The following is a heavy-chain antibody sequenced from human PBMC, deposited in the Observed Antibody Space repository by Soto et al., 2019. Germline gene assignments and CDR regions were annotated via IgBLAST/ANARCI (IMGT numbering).Heavy chain of an antibody. V-gene: IGHV3-15*07. J-gene: IGHJ3*02. CDR2: IKSKTDGGTT. D-gene: IGHD3-22*01. CDR3: TTDQYYDSSGYPWGADAFDI. CDR1: GFTFSNAW. Sequence: PGGSLRLSCAASGFTFSNAWMNWVRQAPGKGLEWVGRIKSKTDGGTTDYAAPVKGRFTISRDDSKNTLYLQMNSLKTEDTAVYYCTTDQYYDSSGYPWGADAFDIWGQGTMVTV.